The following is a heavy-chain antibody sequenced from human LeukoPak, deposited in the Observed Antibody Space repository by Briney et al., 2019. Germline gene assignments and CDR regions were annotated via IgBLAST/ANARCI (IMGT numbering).Heavy chain of an antibody. D-gene: IGHD6-19*01. CDR1: GFTFSSYA. J-gene: IGHJ4*02. CDR3: ARDRYGSGWYGY. V-gene: IGHV3-7*01. CDR2: IKQDGSEK. Sequence: QTGGSLRLSCAASGFTFSSYAMSWVRQAPGKGLEWVANIKQDGSEKYYVDSVKGRFTISRDNAKNSLYLQMNSLRAEDTAVYYCARDRYGSGWYGYWGQGTLVTVSS.